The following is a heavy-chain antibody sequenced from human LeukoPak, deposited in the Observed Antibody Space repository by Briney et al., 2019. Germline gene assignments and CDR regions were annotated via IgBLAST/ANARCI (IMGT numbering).Heavy chain of an antibody. V-gene: IGHV3-30*18. CDR2: ISYDGSNK. CDR3: AKVPRDIVATNGFDY. Sequence: GGSLRLSCAASGFTFSRYGMHWVRQARAKGREWGAVISYDGSNKYYADSVKGRFTISRDNSKNTLYLQMNSLRAEDTAVYYCAKVPRDIVATNGFDYWGQGTLVTVSS. J-gene: IGHJ4*02. CDR1: GFTFSRYG. D-gene: IGHD5-12*01.